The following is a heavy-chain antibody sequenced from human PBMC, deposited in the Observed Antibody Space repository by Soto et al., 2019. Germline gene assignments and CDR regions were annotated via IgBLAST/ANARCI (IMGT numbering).Heavy chain of an antibody. V-gene: IGHV4-34*12. CDR1: GGFVSSGSYY. Sequence: QVQLQQWGAGLLKPSETLSLTCAVYGGFVSSGSYYWSWIRQPPGKGLEWIGEMMHSGGTHFNPSLKSRVTISVDTSKNQLSLKMSSVTAADTALYYCALVERGTATTVVDAFDIWGPGTMVTVSS. CDR3: ALVERGTATTVVDAFDI. CDR2: MMHSGGT. D-gene: IGHD1-1*01. J-gene: IGHJ3*02.